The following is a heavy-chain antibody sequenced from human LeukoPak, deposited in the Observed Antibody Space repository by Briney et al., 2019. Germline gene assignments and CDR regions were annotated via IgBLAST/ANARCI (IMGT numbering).Heavy chain of an antibody. Sequence: PSETLSLTCAVYGGSFSGYYWSWIRQPPGKGLEWIGEINHSGSTNYNPSLKSRVTISVDTSKNQFSLKLSSVTDADTAVYYCARAYSSSWYPVDYWGQGTLVTVSS. CDR1: GGSFSGYY. J-gene: IGHJ4*02. V-gene: IGHV4-34*01. CDR2: INHSGST. CDR3: ARAYSSSWYPVDY. D-gene: IGHD6-13*01.